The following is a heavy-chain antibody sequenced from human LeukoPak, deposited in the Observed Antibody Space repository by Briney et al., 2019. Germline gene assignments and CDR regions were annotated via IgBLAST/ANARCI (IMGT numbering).Heavy chain of an antibody. Sequence: SVKVSCKASGGTFSSYAISWVRQAPGQGLEWMGRIIPIFGTANYAQKFQGRVTITTDESTSTAYMELSSLRSEDTAVYYCARDPLVMGPGPGCFDYWGQGTLVTVSS. D-gene: IGHD2-21*01. CDR2: IIPIFGTA. CDR3: ARDPLVMGPGPGCFDY. CDR1: GGTFSSYA. V-gene: IGHV1-69*05. J-gene: IGHJ4*02.